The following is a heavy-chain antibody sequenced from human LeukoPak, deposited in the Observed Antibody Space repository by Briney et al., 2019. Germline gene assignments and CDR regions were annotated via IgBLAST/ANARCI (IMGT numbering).Heavy chain of an antibody. V-gene: IGHV4-34*01. Sequence: PSEALSLTCAVYGGSFSGYYWSWIRQPPGKGLEWIGEINHSGSTNYNPSLKSRVTISVDTSKNQFSLKLSSVTAADTAVYYCARGKLWYPHALDYWGQGTLVTVSS. J-gene: IGHJ4*02. CDR1: GGSFSGYY. CDR2: INHSGST. CDR3: ARGKLWYPHALDY. D-gene: IGHD3-10*01.